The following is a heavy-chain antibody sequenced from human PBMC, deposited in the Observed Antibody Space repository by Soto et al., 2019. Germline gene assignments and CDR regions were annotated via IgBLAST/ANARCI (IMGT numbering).Heavy chain of an antibody. V-gene: IGHV6-1*01. CDR1: GDSVSSNSAA. CDR2: TYCRSKWYN. J-gene: IGHJ5*02. D-gene: IGHD1-1*01. Sequence: SQTLSPTCAISGDSVSSNSAAWNWIRQSPSRGLEWLGRTYCRSKWYNDYAVSVKSRITINPDTSKNQFSLQLNSVTPEDTAVYYCARDLGGELERHRYNWFDPWGQGTLVTVS. CDR3: ARDLGGELERHRYNWFDP.